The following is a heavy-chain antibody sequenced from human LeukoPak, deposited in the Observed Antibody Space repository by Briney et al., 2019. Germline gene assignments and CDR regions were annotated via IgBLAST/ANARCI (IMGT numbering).Heavy chain of an antibody. D-gene: IGHD3-10*01. J-gene: IGHJ3*02. CDR2: INPNSGGT. CDR1: GYTFTGYY. V-gene: IGHV1-2*02. Sequence: GASVKVSCKASGYTFTGYYMHWVRQAPGQGLEWMGWINPNSGGTNYAQKLQGRVTMTRDTSISTAYMELSRLRSDDTAVYYCARQPRAGLDRAFDIWGQGTMVTVSS. CDR3: ARQPRAGLDRAFDI.